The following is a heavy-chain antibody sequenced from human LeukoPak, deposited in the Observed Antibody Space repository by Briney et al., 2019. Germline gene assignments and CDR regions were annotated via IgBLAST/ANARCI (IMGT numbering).Heavy chain of an antibody. J-gene: IGHJ4*02. CDR1: GFTFSSYA. D-gene: IGHD6-19*01. V-gene: IGHV3-30-3*01. CDR3: ARAGIAVAGTFDY. Sequence: GGSLRLSCAASGFTFSSYAMHWVRQAPGKGLEWVAVISYDGSNKYYADSVKGRFTISRDNSKDTLYLQMNSLRAEDTAVYYCARAGIAVAGTFDYWGQGTLVTVSS. CDR2: ISYDGSNK.